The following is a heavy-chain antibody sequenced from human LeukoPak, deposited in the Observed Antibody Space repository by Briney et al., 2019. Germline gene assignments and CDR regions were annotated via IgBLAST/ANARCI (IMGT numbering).Heavy chain of an antibody. CDR2: ISYDGSNK. D-gene: IGHD3-10*01. J-gene: IGHJ4*02. CDR1: GFTFSRYG. V-gene: IGHV3-30*18. CDR3: AKVTVYAYYSP. Sequence: PGRSLRLSCAASGFTFSRYGMHWVRQAPGKGLQWVAVISYDGSNKYYADSVKGRFTISRDNSKNTLYLQMNSLRAVDTAVYYCAKVTVYAYYSPWGQGTLVTVSS.